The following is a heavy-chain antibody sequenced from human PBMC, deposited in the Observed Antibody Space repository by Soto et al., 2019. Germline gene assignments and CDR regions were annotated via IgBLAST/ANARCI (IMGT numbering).Heavy chain of an antibody. D-gene: IGHD1-26*01. V-gene: IGHV3-48*02. CDR1: GFTISTYH. CDR3: TRDGRRGYDMDV. CDR2: ISTDLRAL. J-gene: IGHJ6*02. Sequence: GSLRLSCAASGFTISTYHLNWVRQAPGKGLEWVSYISTDLRALYYADSVRGRFTISRDNAKNSLYLQMTSLRDEDTGVYYCTRDGRRGYDMDVWGQGTTVTVSS.